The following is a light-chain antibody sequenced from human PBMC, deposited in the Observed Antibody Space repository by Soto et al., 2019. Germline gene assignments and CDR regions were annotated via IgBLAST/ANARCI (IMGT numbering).Light chain of an antibody. Sequence: EIVLTQSPATLSLSPGERATLSCRASQSVSSYLAWYQQKPGQAPRLLIYDASNRATGIPARFSGSGSGTDFPLTISILEPEDVAVYYCQQRSNWMYTFGQGTKLEIK. CDR3: QQRSNWMYT. J-gene: IGKJ2*01. V-gene: IGKV3-11*01. CDR2: DAS. CDR1: QSVSSY.